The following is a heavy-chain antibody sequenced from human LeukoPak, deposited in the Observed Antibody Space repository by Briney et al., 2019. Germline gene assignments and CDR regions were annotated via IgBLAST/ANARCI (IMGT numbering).Heavy chain of an antibody. V-gene: IGHV3-48*04. CDR3: ARARHYYDSSGYGY. Sequence: PGGSLKLSCAASGIAFAGSAVHWVRQAPGKGLEWVSYISSSGSTIYYADSVKGRFTISRDNAKNSLYLQMNSLRAEDTAVYYCARARHYYDSSGYGYWGQGTLVTVSS. CDR1: GIAFAGSA. D-gene: IGHD3-22*01. J-gene: IGHJ4*02. CDR2: ISSSGSTI.